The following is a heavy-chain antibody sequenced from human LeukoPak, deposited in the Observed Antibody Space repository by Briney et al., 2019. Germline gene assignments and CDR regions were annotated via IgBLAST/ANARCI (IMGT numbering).Heavy chain of an antibody. CDR1: GFTFDDYG. D-gene: IGHD3-22*01. Sequence: RPGGSLRLSCAASGFTFDDYGMSWVRQAPGKGLEWVSGINWNGGSTGYADSVKGRFTISRDNAKNSLYLQMNSLRAEDTALYYCARDDSSGYYPYYFDYWGQGTLVTDSS. J-gene: IGHJ4*02. CDR3: ARDDSSGYYPYYFDY. CDR2: INWNGGST. V-gene: IGHV3-20*04.